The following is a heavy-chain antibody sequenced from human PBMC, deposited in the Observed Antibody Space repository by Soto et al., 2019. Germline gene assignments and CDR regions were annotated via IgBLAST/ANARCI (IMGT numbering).Heavy chain of an antibody. D-gene: IGHD5-12*01. Sequence: EVQLLESGGGVVQPGGSLRLSCAASGFTFISNGMNWVRQAPGKGLEWVSAISGSGKSTYYADSVRGRFTISRDNSKNTLYLQMNSLGAEDTAVYYCAKDRGFAATTAETWGQGTLVTVSS. CDR2: ISGSGKST. CDR3: AKDRGFAATTAET. J-gene: IGHJ5*02. CDR1: GFTFISNG. V-gene: IGHV3-23*01.